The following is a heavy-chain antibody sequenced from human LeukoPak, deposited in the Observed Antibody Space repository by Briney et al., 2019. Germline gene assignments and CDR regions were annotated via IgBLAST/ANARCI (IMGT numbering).Heavy chain of an antibody. D-gene: IGHD3-10*01. J-gene: IGHJ6*03. CDR1: GGTFSSYA. V-gene: IGHV1-69*05. CDR3: AKGPNYYCSGSYRNYYYYMDV. CDR2: IIPIFGTA. Sequence: SVKVSCKASGGTFSSYAISWVRQAPGQGLEWMGGIIPIFGTANYAQKFQGRVTITTDESTSTAYMELSRLRSEDTAVYYCAKGPNYYCSGSYRNYYYYMDVWGKGTTVTVSS.